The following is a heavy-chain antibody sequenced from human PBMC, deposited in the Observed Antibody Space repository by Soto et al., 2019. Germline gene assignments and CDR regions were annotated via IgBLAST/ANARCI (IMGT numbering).Heavy chain of an antibody. V-gene: IGHV1-3*01. D-gene: IGHD6-19*01. J-gene: IGHJ4*02. CDR1: GYTFTSYA. CDR2: INAGNGNT. Sequence: GASVKVSCKASGYTFTSYAMHWVRQAPGQGLEWMGWINAGNGNTKYSQKFQGRVTITRDTSASTAYMELSSLRSEDTAVYYCARESSIGWYFRVVATSPAPRYFDYWGQGTLVTVSS. CDR3: ARESSIGWYFRVVATSPAPRYFDY.